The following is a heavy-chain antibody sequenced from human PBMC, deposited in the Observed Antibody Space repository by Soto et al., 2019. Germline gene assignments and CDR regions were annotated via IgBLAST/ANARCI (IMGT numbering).Heavy chain of an antibody. Sequence: QVQVVQSGAEVKKSGASVKVSCKASGYTFTSYYMHWVRQTPGQGLEWMGIINPSGGSTSYAQKFQGRVTMTRDTSTSTFYMELSSLRSEDTAVYYCASKISRDYGAYRGDAFDIWGQGTMVTVSS. J-gene: IGHJ3*02. CDR1: GYTFTSYY. D-gene: IGHD4-17*01. V-gene: IGHV1-46*03. CDR3: ASKISRDYGAYRGDAFDI. CDR2: INPSGGST.